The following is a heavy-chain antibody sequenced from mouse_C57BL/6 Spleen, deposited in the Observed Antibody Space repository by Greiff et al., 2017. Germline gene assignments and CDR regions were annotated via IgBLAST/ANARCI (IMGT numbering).Heavy chain of an antibody. D-gene: IGHD3-3*01. CDR3: ARWAGRGDYFDY. CDR1: GYTFTSYW. CDR2: IDPSDSYT. Sequence: VQLQQPGAELVMPGASVKLSCKASGYTFTSYWMHWVKQRPGQGLEWIGEIDPSDSYTNYNQKFKGKFTLTVDKSSSTAYMQLSSLTSEDSAVYYCARWAGRGDYFDYWGQGTSLTVSS. V-gene: IGHV1-69*01. J-gene: IGHJ2*02.